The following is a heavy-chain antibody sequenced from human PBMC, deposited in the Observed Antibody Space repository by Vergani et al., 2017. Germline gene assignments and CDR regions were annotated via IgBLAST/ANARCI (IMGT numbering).Heavy chain of an antibody. CDR1: GGTFSSYT. CDR3: ATELVVVTAFRIPH. CDR2: IIPILGIA. Sequence: QVQLVQSGAEVKKPGSSVKVSCKASGGTFSSYTISWVRQAPGQGLEWMGRIIPILGIANYAQKFQGRVTMTEDTSTDTAYMELSSLRSEDTAVYYCATELVVVTAFRIPHWGQGTLVTVSS. J-gene: IGHJ4*02. D-gene: IGHD2-21*02. V-gene: IGHV1-69*08.